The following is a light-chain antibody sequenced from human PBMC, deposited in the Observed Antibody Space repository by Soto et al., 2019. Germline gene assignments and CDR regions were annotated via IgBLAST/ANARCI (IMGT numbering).Light chain of an antibody. CDR1: QSVSSN. CDR3: QQYNNWPPMYT. CDR2: GAS. Sequence: EIVMTQSPANLSVSPGERATLSCRASQSVSSNLAWYQQKPGQAPRPLIYGASTRATGIPARFSGSGSGTEFTLTISSLQSEDFAVYYGQQYNNWPPMYTFGQGNKVEIK. V-gene: IGKV3-15*01. J-gene: IGKJ2*01.